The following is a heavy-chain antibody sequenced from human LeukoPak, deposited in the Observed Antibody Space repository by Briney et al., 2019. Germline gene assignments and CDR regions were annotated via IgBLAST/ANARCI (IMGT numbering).Heavy chain of an antibody. V-gene: IGHV4-59*01. D-gene: IGHD4-17*01. Sequence: SETLSLTCTVSGGSISSYYWSWIRQPPGKGLKWIGYIYYSGSTNYNPSLKSRVTISVDTSKNQFSLKLSSVTAADTAVYYCARSAFLYGDYGMDVWGQGTTVTVSS. CDR3: ARSAFLYGDYGMDV. CDR2: IYYSGST. J-gene: IGHJ6*02. CDR1: GGSISSYY.